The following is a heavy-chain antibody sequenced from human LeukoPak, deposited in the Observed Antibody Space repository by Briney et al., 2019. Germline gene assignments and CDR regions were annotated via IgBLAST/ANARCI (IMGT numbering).Heavy chain of an antibody. Sequence: SETLSLTCTVSGGSISSGDYYWSWIRQPPGKGLEWIGYIYYSGSTYYNPPLKSRVTISVDTSKNQFSLKLSSVTAADTAVYYCARAGIITSFLPPPDDWGQGTLVTVSS. CDR3: ARAGIITSFLPPPDD. V-gene: IGHV4-30-4*01. CDR2: IYYSGST. CDR1: GGSISSGDYY. D-gene: IGHD3-16*01. J-gene: IGHJ4*02.